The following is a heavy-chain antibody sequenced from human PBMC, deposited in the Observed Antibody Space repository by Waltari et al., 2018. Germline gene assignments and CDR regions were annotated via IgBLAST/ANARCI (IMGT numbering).Heavy chain of an antibody. V-gene: IGHV4-4*02. Sequence: QLQLQESGPGLVNPSGTLSLSCAVSGDSVTSPYLWNWVRQSPQRGLEWIGQVHGGGRTNYSPSFASRVTVSLDTYKNQMSLKVTAATAADTAVYYCARDRGRGLYLDTWGPGTLVTVSP. CDR3: ARDRGRGLYLDT. D-gene: IGHD2-15*01. J-gene: IGHJ5*02. CDR1: GDSVTSPYL. CDR2: VHGGGRT.